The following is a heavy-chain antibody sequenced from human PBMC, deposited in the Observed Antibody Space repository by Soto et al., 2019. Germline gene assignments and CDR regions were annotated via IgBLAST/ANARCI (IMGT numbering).Heavy chain of an antibody. J-gene: IGHJ4*02. CDR2: ISAHSGDT. Sequence: QVHLVQSGAEVKKPGASVTVSCKASGYTFTNYPITWVRRAPGQGLEWMGWISAHSGDTKYAQKFQGRVTMTTDTSTSTAYLELRSLRSDDTAVYYCGRTITMLFPAPAYWGQGTLVTVSS. CDR3: GRTITMLFPAPAY. D-gene: IGHD5-12*01. CDR1: GYTFTNYP. V-gene: IGHV1-18*01.